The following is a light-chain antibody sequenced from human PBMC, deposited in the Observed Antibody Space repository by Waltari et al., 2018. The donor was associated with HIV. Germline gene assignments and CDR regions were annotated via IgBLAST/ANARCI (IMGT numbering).Light chain of an antibody. CDR2: YDN. CDR1: NIERKS. J-gene: IGLJ1*01. CDR3: DSRHNNDKHHV. Sequence: VLTQPPSVSVAPGKTATITCGGKNIERKSVHWYQQKPGQAPVLVIYYDNDRPSGIPARFSGSSSGNTGSLTITGAQAEDEADYYCDSRHNNDKHHVFGTGTTVTV. V-gene: IGLV3-21*01.